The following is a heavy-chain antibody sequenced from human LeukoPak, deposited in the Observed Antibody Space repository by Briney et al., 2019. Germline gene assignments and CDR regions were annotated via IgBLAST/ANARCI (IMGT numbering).Heavy chain of an antibody. CDR2: IYTSGST. CDR3: AREMTTVSLVYYYYYMDV. D-gene: IGHD4-11*01. V-gene: IGHV4-61*02. Sequence: SETLSLTCTVPGGSISSGSYYWSWIRQPAGKGQEWIGRIYTSGSTNYNPSLKSRVTISVDTSKNQFSLKLSSVTAADTAVYYCAREMTTVSLVYYYYYMDVWGKGTTVTVSS. CDR1: GGSISSGSYY. J-gene: IGHJ6*03.